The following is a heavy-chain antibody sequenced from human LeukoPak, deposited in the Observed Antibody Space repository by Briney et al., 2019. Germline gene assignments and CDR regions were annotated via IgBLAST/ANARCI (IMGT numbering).Heavy chain of an antibody. CDR2: FDPEDGET. D-gene: IGHD3/OR15-3a*01. J-gene: IGHJ6*02. Sequence: GASVKVSCKVSGDTVTGFSIHWVRQAPGHGLEWMGGFDPEDGETIYAQKFQGRVTMTEDTSTDTAYMELSSLRSEDTAVYYCATFSAGYYSQLLADVWGQGTTVTVSS. V-gene: IGHV1-24*01. CDR1: GDTVTGFS. CDR3: ATFSAGYYSQLLADV.